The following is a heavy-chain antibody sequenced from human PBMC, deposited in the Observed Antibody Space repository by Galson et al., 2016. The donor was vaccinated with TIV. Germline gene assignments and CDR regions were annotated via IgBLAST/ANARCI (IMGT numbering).Heavy chain of an antibody. CDR2: IIPIFGSS. CDR3: AKSIGGHSFGYFHS. CDR1: GGTFSSYA. J-gene: IGHJ4*02. D-gene: IGHD5-18*01. Sequence: SVKVSCKASGGTFSSYAVSWVRQAPGQGLEWVGGIIPIFGSSDYAQKFQGRVTITTDESTDDSTSTAYMELSSLTSEDTAVYYCAKSIGGHSFGYFHSWGQGTLVTVS. V-gene: IGHV1-69*05.